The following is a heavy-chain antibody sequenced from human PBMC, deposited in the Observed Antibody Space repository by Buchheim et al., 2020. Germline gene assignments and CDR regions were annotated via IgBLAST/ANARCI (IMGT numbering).Heavy chain of an antibody. J-gene: IGHJ4*02. V-gene: IGHV3-48*01. Sequence: EVQLVESGGGLVQPGGSLRLSCAASGFTFSSYSMNWVRQAPGKGLEWVSYISISSSTIYYAASVKGRFTISRDSANNSQYLHMNSLRAEDTAVYYCAREDYDILTGYSHPFDYWGQGTL. CDR2: ISISSSTI. D-gene: IGHD3-9*01. CDR3: AREDYDILTGYSHPFDY. CDR1: GFTFSSYS.